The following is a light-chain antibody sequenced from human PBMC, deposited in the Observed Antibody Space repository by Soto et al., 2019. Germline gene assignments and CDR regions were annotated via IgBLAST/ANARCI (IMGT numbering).Light chain of an antibody. V-gene: IGKV3-11*01. CDR2: DSS. Sequence: EIVLTQSPDTLSLSPGERATLSCRASQSISSYLVWYQQKPGQAPRLLIYDSSNRATGIPARFSGSGSGTDFTLTISSLEPEDFAVYYCQQRSEWPFTFGPGTKVDIK. CDR3: QQRSEWPFT. J-gene: IGKJ3*01. CDR1: QSISSY.